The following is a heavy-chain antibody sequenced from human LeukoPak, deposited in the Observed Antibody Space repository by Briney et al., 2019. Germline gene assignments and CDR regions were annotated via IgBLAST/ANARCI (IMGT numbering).Heavy chain of an antibody. CDR2: IIPIFGTA. CDR1: RGTFSSYA. D-gene: IGHD3-10*01. V-gene: IGHV1-69*05. Sequence: SVTVSCKASRGTFSSYAISWVRQAPGQGLEWMGGIIPIFGTANYAQKFQGRVTITTDESTSTAYMELSSLRSEDTAVYYCARTTMVRGVIPTNFDYWGQGTLVTVSS. J-gene: IGHJ4*02. CDR3: ARTTMVRGVIPTNFDY.